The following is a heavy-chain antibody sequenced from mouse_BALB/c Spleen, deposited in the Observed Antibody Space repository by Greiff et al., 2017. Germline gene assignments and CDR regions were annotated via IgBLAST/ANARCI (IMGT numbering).Heavy chain of an antibody. V-gene: IGHV14-1*02. D-gene: IGHD3-1*01. J-gene: IGHJ3*01. CDR3: ARSGQLGTWFAY. Sequence: EVQLQQSGAELVRPGALVKLSCKASGFNIKDYYMHWVKQRPEQGLEWIGWIDPENGNTIYDPKFQGKASITADTSSNTAYLQLSSLTSEDTAVYYCARSGQLGTWFAYWGQGTLVTVSA. CDR2: IDPENGNT. CDR1: GFNIKDYY.